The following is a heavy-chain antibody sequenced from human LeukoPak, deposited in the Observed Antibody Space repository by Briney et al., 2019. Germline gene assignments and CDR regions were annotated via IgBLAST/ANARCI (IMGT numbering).Heavy chain of an antibody. Sequence: SETLSLTCTVSGYSISSGYYWGWIRQPPGKGLEWIGSIYHSGSTYYNPSLKSRVTISVDTSKNQFSLKLSSVTAADTAVYYCARRLRWRLGDWFDPWGQGTLVTVSS. CDR2: IYHSGST. J-gene: IGHJ5*02. V-gene: IGHV4-38-2*02. CDR1: GYSISSGYY. D-gene: IGHD4-23*01. CDR3: ARRLRWRLGDWFDP.